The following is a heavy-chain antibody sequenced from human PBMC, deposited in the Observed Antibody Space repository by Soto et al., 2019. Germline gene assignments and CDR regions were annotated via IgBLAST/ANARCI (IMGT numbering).Heavy chain of an antibody. Sequence: GGSLRLSCAASGFSFSSYGMHWVRQAPGKGLEWVAVIWYDGSNKYYADSVKGRFTISRDNSMYTLYLQMNSLRAEDTAVYYCAKASGSYLEDAFDIWGQETMVTVSS. J-gene: IGHJ3*02. V-gene: IGHV3-33*06. CDR3: AKASGSYLEDAFDI. D-gene: IGHD1-26*01. CDR1: GFSFSSYG. CDR2: IWYDGSNK.